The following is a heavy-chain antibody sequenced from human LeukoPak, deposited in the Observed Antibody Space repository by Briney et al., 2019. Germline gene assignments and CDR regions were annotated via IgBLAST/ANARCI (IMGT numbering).Heavy chain of an antibody. V-gene: IGHV3-23*01. CDR2: ISGSGGSI. J-gene: IGHJ4*02. Sequence: GGSLRLSCAASGFTFSSYAMSWVRQAPGKGLEWVSAISGSGGSIYYADSVKGRFTVARDNSKNTLYLQMNSLRAEDTPVYYCAISFTMIIRGWGQGTLVTVSS. CDR1: GFTFSSYA. CDR3: AISFTMIIRG. D-gene: IGHD3-22*01.